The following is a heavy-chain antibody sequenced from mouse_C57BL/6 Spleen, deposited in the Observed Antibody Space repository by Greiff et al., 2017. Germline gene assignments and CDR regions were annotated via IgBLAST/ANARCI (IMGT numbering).Heavy chain of an antibody. J-gene: IGHJ4*01. CDR1: GYTFTSYW. CDR3: ARDDGYSLYAMDY. V-gene: IGHV1-72*01. CDR2: IDPNSGGT. D-gene: IGHD2-3*01. Sequence: QVQLKQPGAELVKPGASVKLSCKASGYTFTSYWMHWVKQRPGRGLEWIGRIDPNSGGTKYNEKFKSKATLTVDKPSSTAYMQLSSLTSEDSAVYYCARDDGYSLYAMDYWGQGTSVTVSS.